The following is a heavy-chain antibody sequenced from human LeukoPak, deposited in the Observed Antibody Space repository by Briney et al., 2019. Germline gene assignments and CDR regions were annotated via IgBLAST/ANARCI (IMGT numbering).Heavy chain of an antibody. Sequence: PGRSLRLSCAASGFTFSTYAMHWVRQAPGKGLEGVAAISYDGSNKYYADSVKGRFTISRDNSKNTLYLQMNSLRAEDTAVYYCAKGVIWGVISWFDPWGQGTLVTVSS. V-gene: IGHV3-30*18. CDR3: AKGVIWGVISWFDP. J-gene: IGHJ5*02. D-gene: IGHD3-10*01. CDR1: GFTFSTYA. CDR2: ISYDGSNK.